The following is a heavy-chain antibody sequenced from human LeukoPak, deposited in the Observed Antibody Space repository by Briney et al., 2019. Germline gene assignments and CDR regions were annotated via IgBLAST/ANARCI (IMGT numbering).Heavy chain of an antibody. V-gene: IGHV3-21*01. D-gene: IGHD1-26*01. CDR2: ISSSSSYI. J-gene: IGHJ3*02. CDR1: GFTFSSYS. CDR3: ARVGRGSQAFDI. Sequence: GGSLRLSCAAAGFTFSSYSRNWVRQAPGKGLEWVSSISSSSSYIYYADSVKGRFTISRDNAKNSLYLQMNSLRAEDTAVYYCARVGRGSQAFDIWGQGTMVTVSS.